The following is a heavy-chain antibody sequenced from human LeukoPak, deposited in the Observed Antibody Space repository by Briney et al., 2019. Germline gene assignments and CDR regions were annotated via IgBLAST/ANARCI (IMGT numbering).Heavy chain of an antibody. J-gene: IGHJ5*02. CDR3: ARPTKEGSSWYWWFDP. D-gene: IGHD6-13*01. CDR1: GFTFSGYW. Sequence: GGSLRLSFPASGFTFSGYWMHWVGKAQGKELVWVSGINNEGSSTSYAGSGKGRFTISRDNAKNTLYLQMNSLRAEDTAVYYCARPTKEGSSWYWWFDPWGQGTLVTVSS. CDR2: INNEGSST. V-gene: IGHV3-74*01.